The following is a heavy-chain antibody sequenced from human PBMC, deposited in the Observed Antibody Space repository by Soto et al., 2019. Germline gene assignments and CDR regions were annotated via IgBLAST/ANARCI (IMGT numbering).Heavy chain of an antibody. V-gene: IGHV4-59*08. Sequence: PPETLSLTCTVSGGAINSDYWSWIWQPPGKGLEWIGYIYYSGSANYNSSLKSRVTISIDTSKNQFSLNLNSVTAADTSVYYCARRSYYYYYGMDVWGQGTTVTVSS. J-gene: IGHJ6*02. CDR1: GGAINSDY. CDR2: IYYSGSA. CDR3: ARRSYYYYYGMDV.